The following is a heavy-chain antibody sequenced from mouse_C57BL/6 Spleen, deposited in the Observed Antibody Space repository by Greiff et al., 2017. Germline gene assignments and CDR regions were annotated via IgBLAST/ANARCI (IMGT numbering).Heavy chain of an antibody. CDR3: ASLRYYAMDY. J-gene: IGHJ4*01. V-gene: IGHV3-6*01. Sequence: EVQLVESGPGLVKPSQSLSLTCSVTGYSITSGYYWNWIRQFPGNKLEWMGYISYDGSNNYNPSLKNRISITRDTSKNQFFLKLNSVTTEDTATYYCASLRYYAMDYWGQGTSVTVSS. CDR2: ISYDGSN. CDR1: GYSITSGYY.